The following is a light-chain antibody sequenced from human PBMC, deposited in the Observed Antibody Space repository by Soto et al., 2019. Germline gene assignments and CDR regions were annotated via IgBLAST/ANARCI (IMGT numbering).Light chain of an antibody. CDR1: QSVTSN. CDR3: QHYFNWPYT. CDR2: GAS. V-gene: IGKV3-15*01. J-gene: IGKJ2*01. Sequence: EIVMTQSPATLSVSPGEIATLSCRASQSVTSNLAWYQQKPGRAPRLLIYGASTRATGIPARFSGSGSGTECTLTISNLQSEDVALYYCQHYFNWPYTFGQGTKVDIK.